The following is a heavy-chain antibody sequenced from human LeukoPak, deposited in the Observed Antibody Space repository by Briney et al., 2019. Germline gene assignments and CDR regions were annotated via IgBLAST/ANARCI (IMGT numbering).Heavy chain of an antibody. CDR3: ARDQVEMATIGGY. CDR1: RGTFSSYA. J-gene: IGHJ4*02. D-gene: IGHD5-24*01. Sequence: GASVKVSCKASRGTFSSYAISWVRQAPGQGLEWMGRIIPILGIANYAQKFQGRVTITADKSTSTAYMELSSLRSEDTAVYYCARDQVEMATIGGYWGQGTLVTVSS. CDR2: IIPILGIA. V-gene: IGHV1-69*04.